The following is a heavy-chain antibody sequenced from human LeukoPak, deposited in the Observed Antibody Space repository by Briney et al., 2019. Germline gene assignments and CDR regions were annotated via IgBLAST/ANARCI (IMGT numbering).Heavy chain of an antibody. V-gene: IGHV3-30*18. CDR1: GFTFSSYG. CDR3: AKDRRNSGSIDY. J-gene: IGHJ4*02. Sequence: GGSLRLSCAASGFTFSSYGMHWVRQAPGKGLEWVAVISYDGSNKYYADSVKGRFTISRDNSKNTLYLQMNSLRAEDTAVYYCAKDRRNSGSIDYWGQGTLVTVSS. D-gene: IGHD6-19*01. CDR2: ISYDGSNK.